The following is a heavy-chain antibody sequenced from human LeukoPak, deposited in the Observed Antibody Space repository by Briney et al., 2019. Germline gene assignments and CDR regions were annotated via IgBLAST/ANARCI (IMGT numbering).Heavy chain of an antibody. D-gene: IGHD2/OR15-2a*01. Sequence: GGSLRLSCAASGFTVNNNYMTWVRQAPGKGLEWVSVIYSGGTTYYADSVKGRFTISRDNSENTLYLQMNSLRVDDTAVYYCARDPGIRNGMDVWGQGTTVTVSS. CDR1: GFTVNNNY. CDR3: ARDPGIRNGMDV. J-gene: IGHJ6*02. V-gene: IGHV3-53*01. CDR2: IYSGGTT.